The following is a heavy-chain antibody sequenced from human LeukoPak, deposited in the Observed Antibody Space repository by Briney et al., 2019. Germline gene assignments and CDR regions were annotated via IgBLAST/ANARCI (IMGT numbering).Heavy chain of an antibody. D-gene: IGHD2-8*01. V-gene: IGHV3-23*01. J-gene: IGHJ4*02. CDR2: ISGSGGST. CDR1: GFTFSAYA. Sequence: PGGSLRLSCAASGFTFSAYAMSWVPQAPGKGLEWVSAISGSGGSTFYAASVKGRFTLSRDNSKNTPYLQMNSPLAEDPSLNSVAKPLRGWGGEGTLVTVSS. CDR3: AKPLRGW.